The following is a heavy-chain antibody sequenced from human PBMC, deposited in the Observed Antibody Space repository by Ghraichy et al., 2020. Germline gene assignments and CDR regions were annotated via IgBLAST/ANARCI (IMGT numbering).Heavy chain of an antibody. D-gene: IGHD3-3*01. CDR2: VRRKAYGGTT. V-gene: IGHV3-49*04. CDR1: GFTFGDYA. CDR3: IRDSRASVSISISGVARYVIDV. J-gene: IGHJ6*04. Sequence: SCTTSGFTFGDYAMGWVRQAPGKGLEWVGFVRRKAYGGTTEYAASVKGRFIISRDDSTSIAYLQMNSLTTEDTAVYYCIRDSRASVSISISGVARYVIDVWGKGTTVTVSS.